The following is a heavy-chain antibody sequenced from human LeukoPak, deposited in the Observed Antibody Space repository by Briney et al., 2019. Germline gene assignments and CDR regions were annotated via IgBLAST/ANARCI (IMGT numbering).Heavy chain of an antibody. Sequence: PGGSLRLSCAASGFTFSSHAVNWVRQAPGKGLEWVSVISGSGGSTYYADSVKGRFTISRDNSKNTLYLQMNSLRAEDTAAYYCAKDRRTTTTRGAFDIWGQGTMVSISS. D-gene: IGHD4-11*01. J-gene: IGHJ3*02. CDR2: ISGSGGST. V-gene: IGHV3-23*01. CDR3: AKDRRTTTTRGAFDI. CDR1: GFTFSSHA.